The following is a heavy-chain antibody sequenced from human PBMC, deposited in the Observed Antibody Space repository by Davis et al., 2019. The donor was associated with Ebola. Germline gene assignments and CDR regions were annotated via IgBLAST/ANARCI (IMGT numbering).Heavy chain of an antibody. CDR2: IYYSGST. V-gene: IGHV4-61*08. CDR1: GFALSTGGMC. D-gene: IGHD3-3*01. J-gene: IGHJ6*02. Sequence: SGPTLVKPTETLTLTCSFSGFALSTGGMCVTWIRQPPGKGLEWIGYIYYSGSTNYNPSLKSRVTISVDTSKNQFSLKLSSVTAADTAVYYCARLNSKDFWSGYYASNGMDVWGQGTTVTVSS. CDR3: ARLNSKDFWSGYYASNGMDV.